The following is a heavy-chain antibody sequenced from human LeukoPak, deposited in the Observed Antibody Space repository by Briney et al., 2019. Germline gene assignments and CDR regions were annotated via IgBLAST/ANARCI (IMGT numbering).Heavy chain of an antibody. J-gene: IGHJ4*02. CDR2: MNSNSGNT. Sequence: GASVKVSCKASGYTFTSYDINWVRQATGQGLEWMGWMNSNSGNTGHAQKFQGRVTMTRNTSISTAYMELSSLRSEDTAVYYCARASRGGWYYFDYWGQGTLVTVSS. V-gene: IGHV1-8*01. CDR1: GYTFTSYD. CDR3: ARASRGGWYYFDY. D-gene: IGHD6-19*01.